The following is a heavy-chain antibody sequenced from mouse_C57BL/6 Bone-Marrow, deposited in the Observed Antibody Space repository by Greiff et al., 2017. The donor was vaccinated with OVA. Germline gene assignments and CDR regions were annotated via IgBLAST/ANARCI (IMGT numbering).Heavy chain of an antibody. CDR3: ARPLYYYGSSWGFAY. J-gene: IGHJ3*01. CDR2: IHPNSGST. Sequence: QVQLKQPGAELVKPGASVKLSCKASGYTFTSYWMHWVKQRPGQGLEWIGMIHPNSGSTNYNEKFKSKATLPVDKSSSTAYMQLSSLTSEDSADDYCARPLYYYGSSWGFAYWGQGTLVTVSA. V-gene: IGHV1-64*01. D-gene: IGHD1-1*01. CDR1: GYTFTSYW.